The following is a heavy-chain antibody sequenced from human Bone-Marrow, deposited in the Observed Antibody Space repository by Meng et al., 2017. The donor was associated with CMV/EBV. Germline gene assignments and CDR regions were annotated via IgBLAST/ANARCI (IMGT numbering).Heavy chain of an antibody. Sequence: SETLSLTCTVSGGSISSNNYYWGWIRQPPGRGLEWIGSVYFNANTYYSPPLKSRVTLSVDTSKNQLSLKMSSVTAADTAVYYCARGWGSTSCYSFWGQGTVVTVYS. CDR3: ARGWGSTSCYSF. V-gene: IGHV4-39*07. D-gene: IGHD2-2*01. CDR1: GGSISSNNYY. CDR2: VYFNANT. J-gene: IGHJ4*02.